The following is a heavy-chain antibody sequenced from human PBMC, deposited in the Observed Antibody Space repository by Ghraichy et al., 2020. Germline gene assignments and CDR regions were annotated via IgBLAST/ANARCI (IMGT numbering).Heavy chain of an antibody. D-gene: IGHD6-13*01. CDR1: GFTFGDNW. V-gene: IGHV3-74*01. CDR2: INGDGSGT. Sequence: GESLNISCTASGFTFGDNWMHWVRQAPRKGLVWVSRINGDGSGTNYADSAKGRFTISRDNAKNTLFLQMNSLRAEDTAVYYCTRERIVAASSYGLDVWGQGTAVTVSS. CDR3: TRERIVAASSYGLDV. J-gene: IGHJ6*02.